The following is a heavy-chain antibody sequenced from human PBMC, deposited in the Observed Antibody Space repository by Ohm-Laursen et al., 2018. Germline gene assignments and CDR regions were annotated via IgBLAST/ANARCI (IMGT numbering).Heavy chain of an antibody. CDR2: IYYSGST. CDR1: GGSISSYY. J-gene: IGHJ5*02. V-gene: IGHV4-59*01. CDR3: ATMTSVTRGPS. Sequence: ETLSLTCTVSGGSISSYYWSWIRQPPGKGLEWIGYIYYSGSTNYNPSLKSRVTISVDTSKNQFSLKLSSMTAADTAVYYCATMTSVTRGPSWGQGTLVSVSS. D-gene: IGHD4-17*01.